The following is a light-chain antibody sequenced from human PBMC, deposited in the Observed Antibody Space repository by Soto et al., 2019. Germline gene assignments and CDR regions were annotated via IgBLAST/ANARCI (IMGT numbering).Light chain of an antibody. V-gene: IGKV3-20*01. Sequence: EIVLTQSAATLSLSPXGXATLSCRASQSVSSYLAWYQQKPGQAPRLLIYDASSRATGVPDRFSGSGSGTDYTLTISRLEPEDFAVYYCQQYGNLPLTFGGGTKVDI. CDR2: DAS. CDR3: QQYGNLPLT. CDR1: QSVSSY. J-gene: IGKJ4*01.